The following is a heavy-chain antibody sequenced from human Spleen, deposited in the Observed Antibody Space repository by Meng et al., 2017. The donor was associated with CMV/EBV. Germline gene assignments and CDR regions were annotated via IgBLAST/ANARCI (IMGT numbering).Heavy chain of an antibody. CDR2: IHHSGST. D-gene: IGHD3-22*01. Sequence: FGGFYWSWIRQPPGKGLEWIGEIHHSGSTNYNPSLKSRVTISVDTSKNQFSLKLSSVTAADTAVYYCARVKGYYYDSSGYYRRGWFDPWGQGTLVTVSS. J-gene: IGHJ5*02. V-gene: IGHV4-34*01. CDR1: FGGFY. CDR3: ARVKGYYYDSSGYYRRGWFDP.